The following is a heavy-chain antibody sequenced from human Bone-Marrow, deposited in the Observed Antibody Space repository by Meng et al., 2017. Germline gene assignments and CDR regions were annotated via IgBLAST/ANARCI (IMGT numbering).Heavy chain of an antibody. Sequence: SVKVSCKASGGTFSSYAISWVRQAPGQGLEWMGGIIPIFGTANYAQKFQGRVTITADESTSTAYMELSSLRSEDTAVYYCARGGPRWRLRLADALDIWDQGTMVTVS. V-gene: IGHV1-69*13. CDR1: GGTFSSYA. CDR2: IIPIFGTA. CDR3: ARGGPRWRLRLADALDI. J-gene: IGHJ3*02. D-gene: IGHD3-16*01.